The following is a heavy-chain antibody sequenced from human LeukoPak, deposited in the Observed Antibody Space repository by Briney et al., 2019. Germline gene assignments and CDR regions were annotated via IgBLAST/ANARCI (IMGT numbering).Heavy chain of an antibody. CDR2: ISASGAIT. J-gene: IGHJ4*02. D-gene: IGHD2-15*01. V-gene: IGHV3-23*01. Sequence: GGSLRLSCAAAGFTFRNYAMSWVRQPPGKGLEWVSVISASGAITNYADSVEGRFIISRDNSKNTLYLQMNSLRAEDTAVYYCARVLQGYCSGTSCAYSLDYWGQGTPVTVSS. CDR3: ARVLQGYCSGTSCAYSLDY. CDR1: GFTFRNYA.